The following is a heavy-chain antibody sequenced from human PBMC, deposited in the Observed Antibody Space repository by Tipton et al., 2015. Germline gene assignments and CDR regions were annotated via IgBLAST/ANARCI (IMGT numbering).Heavy chain of an antibody. CDR2: MFYSGSA. Sequence: TLSLTCNVFGGSISRSDYYWGWIRQPPGKGLEWIGNMFYSGSAYYNPALNSRVTISGDTSENQFSLRLCSVTAADTAVYYCARGPWKTFDYWGQGTLVTVSS. D-gene: IGHD1-1*01. V-gene: IGHV4-39*01. J-gene: IGHJ4*02. CDR3: ARGPWKTFDY. CDR1: GGSISRSDYY.